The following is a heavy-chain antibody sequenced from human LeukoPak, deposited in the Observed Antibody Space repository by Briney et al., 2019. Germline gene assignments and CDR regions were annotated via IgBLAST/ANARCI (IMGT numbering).Heavy chain of an antibody. CDR3: ARDHIAVAAAPDY. Sequence: ASVKVSCKASGYTFTSYGISWVRQAPGQGLEWMGWISAYNGNTNYAQKLQGRVTMTTDTSTSTDYMELRSLRSDDTAVYYCARDHIAVAAAPDYWGQGTLVTVSS. D-gene: IGHD6-19*01. J-gene: IGHJ4*02. CDR2: ISAYNGNT. V-gene: IGHV1-18*01. CDR1: GYTFTSYG.